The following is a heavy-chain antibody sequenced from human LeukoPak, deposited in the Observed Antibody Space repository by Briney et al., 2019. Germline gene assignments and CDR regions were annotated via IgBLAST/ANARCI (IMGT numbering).Heavy chain of an antibody. V-gene: IGHV1-69*06. CDR2: IIPIFGTA. J-gene: IGHJ6*03. CDR1: GGTFSSYA. D-gene: IGHD2-2*01. Sequence: ASVKVSCKASGGTFSSYAISWVRQAPGQGLEWMGGIIPIFGTANYAQKFQGRVTITADKYTSTAYMELSSLRSEDTAVYYCAVDSSSTSCYDRTTYHYYYYIDVWGNRTTVTASS. CDR3: AVDSSSTSCYDRTTYHYYYYIDV.